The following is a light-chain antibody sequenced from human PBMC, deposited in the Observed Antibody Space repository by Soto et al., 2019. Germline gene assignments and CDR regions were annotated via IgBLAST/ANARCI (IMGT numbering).Light chain of an antibody. CDR1: QSISNNY. Sequence: EIVLTQSPGTLSLSPGERATLSCRASQSISNNYLAWYQQKPGQAPRLLIHDASNRATGIPDRFSGSGSGTDFTLTISRLEPEDFAVYYCQQCATSPLTFDQGTKVEIK. J-gene: IGKJ1*01. CDR3: QQCATSPLT. CDR2: DAS. V-gene: IGKV3-20*01.